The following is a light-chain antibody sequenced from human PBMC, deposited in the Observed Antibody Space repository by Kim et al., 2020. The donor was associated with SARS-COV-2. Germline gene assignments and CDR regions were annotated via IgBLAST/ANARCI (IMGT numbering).Light chain of an antibody. Sequence: EIVLTQSPGTLSFSPGERATLSCRASQSVSSSYLGWYQQKPGQAPRLLIYGASSRATGIPDRFSGSGSGTDFSLTISRLEPEDFAVYYCQQYGSSTWTFGQGTKVDIK. CDR1: QSVSSSY. V-gene: IGKV3-20*01. CDR3: QQYGSSTWT. J-gene: IGKJ1*01. CDR2: GAS.